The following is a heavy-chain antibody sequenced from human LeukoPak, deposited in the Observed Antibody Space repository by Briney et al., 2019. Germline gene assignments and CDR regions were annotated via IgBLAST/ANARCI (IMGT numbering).Heavy chain of an antibody. Sequence: GGSLRLSCAASGFTFSSYAMHWVRQAPGKGLEWVAVIWYDGSNKYYADSVKGRFTISRDNSKNTLYLQMNNLRAEDTAVYYCAVPYYYDNSGPAGGLDVWGLGTTVTVSS. CDR3: AVPYYYDNSGPAGGLDV. V-gene: IGHV3-33*08. J-gene: IGHJ6*02. CDR2: IWYDGSNK. CDR1: GFTFSSYA. D-gene: IGHD3-22*01.